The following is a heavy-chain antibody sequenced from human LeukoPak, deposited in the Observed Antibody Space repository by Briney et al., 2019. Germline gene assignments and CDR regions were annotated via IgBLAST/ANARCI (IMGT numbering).Heavy chain of an antibody. J-gene: IGHJ4*02. Sequence: ASVKVSCKASGYTFTSYGITWVRQAPGQGLEWMGWISVYNGNTNYAQNLQGRVTMTTDTSTSTAYMELRSLSSDDTAVYYCARAKVTDAPYCYDFWGQGTLVTVSS. CDR3: ARAKVTDAPYCYDF. CDR2: ISVYNGNT. CDR1: GYTFTSYG. D-gene: IGHD2-21*02. V-gene: IGHV1-18*01.